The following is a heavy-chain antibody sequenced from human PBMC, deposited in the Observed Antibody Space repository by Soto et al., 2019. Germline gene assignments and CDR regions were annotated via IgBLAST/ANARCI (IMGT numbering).Heavy chain of an antibody. V-gene: IGHV1-69*06. J-gene: IGHJ5*02. CDR1: GGTLNSQS. CDR3: ATSLAARRKPYNWLDA. CDR2: IIPMFGTP. Sequence: QVQVFQSGAEVKKPGSSVRVSCKVSGGTLNSQSITWVRQAPGQGLEWMGGIIPMFGTPTDAKKFRGRVTFSADTSTSTVYMELRSLSSQDTAVYYCATSLAARRKPYNWLDAWGQGTLVTVSS. D-gene: IGHD6-6*01.